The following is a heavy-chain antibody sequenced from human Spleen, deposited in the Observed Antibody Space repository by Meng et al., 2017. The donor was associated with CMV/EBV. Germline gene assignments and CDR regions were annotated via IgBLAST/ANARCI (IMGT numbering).Heavy chain of an antibody. CDR3: ARVYDF. Sequence: GGSLRLSCAVSGFTFSSYWMSWVRQAPGKGLEWVANIKQDGSEKYYVDSVKGRFTIFRDNAKNLLYLQMYNLRAEDTAVYYCARVYDFWSQGTLVTVSS. CDR2: IKQDGSEK. J-gene: IGHJ4*02. CDR1: GFTFSSYW. D-gene: IGHD3-3*01. V-gene: IGHV3-7*01.